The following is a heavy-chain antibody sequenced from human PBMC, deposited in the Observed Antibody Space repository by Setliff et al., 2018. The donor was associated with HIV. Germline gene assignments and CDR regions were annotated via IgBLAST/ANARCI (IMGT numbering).Heavy chain of an antibody. Sequence: ASVKVSCKASGYTFTSYYIHWVRQAPGQGLEWMGRINPSGGSTSYAQNFQSRVTLTTDTSTSTAYMELSSLRSEDTAVYYCARGGEGMALYPDYWGQGTLVTVSS. CDR3: ARGGEGMALYPDY. CDR1: GYTFTSYY. CDR2: INPSGGST. J-gene: IGHJ4*02. V-gene: IGHV1-46*01. D-gene: IGHD1-26*01.